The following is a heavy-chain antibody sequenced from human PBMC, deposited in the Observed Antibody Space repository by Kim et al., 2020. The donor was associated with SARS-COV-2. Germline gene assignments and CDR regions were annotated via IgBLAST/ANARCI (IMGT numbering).Heavy chain of an antibody. CDR3: ARGGVEMATPRYFDL. D-gene: IGHD5-12*01. CDR1: GGTFSSYA. CDR2: IIPIFGTA. Sequence: SVKVSCKASGGTFSSYAISWVRQAPGQGLEWMGGIIPIFGTANYAQKFQGRVTITADESTSTAYMELSSLRSEDTAVYYCARGGVEMATPRYFDLWGRGTLVTVSS. V-gene: IGHV1-69*13. J-gene: IGHJ2*01.